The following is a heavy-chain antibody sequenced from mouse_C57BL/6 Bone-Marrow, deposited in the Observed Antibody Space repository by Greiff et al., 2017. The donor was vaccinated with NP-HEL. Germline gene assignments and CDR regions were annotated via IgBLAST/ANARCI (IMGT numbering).Heavy chain of an antibody. CDR1: GFSFNTYA. CDR2: IRSKSNNYAT. CDR3: VSPITTVPLAY. Sequence: EVQVVESGGGLVQPKGSLKLSCAASGFSFNTYAMNWVRQAPGKGLEWVARIRSKSNNYATYYADSVKDRFTISRDDSESMLYLQMNNLKTEDTAMYYCVSPITTVPLAYWGQGTLVTVSA. V-gene: IGHV10-1*01. D-gene: IGHD1-1*01. J-gene: IGHJ3*01.